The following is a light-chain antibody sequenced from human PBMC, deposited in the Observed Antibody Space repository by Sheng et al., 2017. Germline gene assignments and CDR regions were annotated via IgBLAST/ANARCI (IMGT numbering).Light chain of an antibody. CDR1: QSVSSN. CDR3: QQRTTWPLLT. V-gene: IGKV3-11*01. J-gene: IGKJ4*01. Sequence: EIVLTQSPGTLSVSPGERVTLSCRASQSVSSNLAWYQQTPGQAPRLLIYAASTRATGIPARFSGSGSGTDFTLTISSLEPEDFAVYYCQQRTTWPLLTFGGGTKVDIK. CDR2: AAS.